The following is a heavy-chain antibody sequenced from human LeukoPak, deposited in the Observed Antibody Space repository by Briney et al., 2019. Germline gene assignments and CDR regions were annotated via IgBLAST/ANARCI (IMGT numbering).Heavy chain of an antibody. Sequence: SETLSLTCTVSGGSISSYYWSWIRQPAGKGLEWIGRIYTSGSTNYNPSLKSRVTMSVDTSKNQFSLKLSSVTAADTAVYYCASSPIVVAIGALENPYYYYYYMDVWGKGTTVTVSS. CDR3: ASSPIVVAIGALENPYYYYYYMDV. J-gene: IGHJ6*03. D-gene: IGHD3-22*01. V-gene: IGHV4-4*07. CDR1: GGSISSYY. CDR2: IYTSGST.